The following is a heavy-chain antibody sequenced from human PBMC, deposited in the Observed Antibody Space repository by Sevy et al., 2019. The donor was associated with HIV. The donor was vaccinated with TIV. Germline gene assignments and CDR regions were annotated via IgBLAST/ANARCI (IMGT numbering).Heavy chain of an antibody. Sequence: GGSLRLSCAASGFTFSKYSMSWIRQTPGKGLEWVSTFSFGCGKINYADSVKGGFTISRDDSRNTFYLQMNSLRAEDTAICYCAREGCTKPHDYWGQGTVVTVSS. J-gene: IGHJ4*02. V-gene: IGHV3-23*01. CDR2: FSFGCGKI. CDR3: AREGCTKPHDY. D-gene: IGHD2-8*01. CDR1: GFTFSKYS.